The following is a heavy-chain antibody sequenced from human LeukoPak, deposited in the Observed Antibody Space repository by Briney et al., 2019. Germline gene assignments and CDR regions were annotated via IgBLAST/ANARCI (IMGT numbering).Heavy chain of an antibody. CDR3: ARDKCSGGSCYSDYYYYGMDV. V-gene: IGHV3-11*01. D-gene: IGHD2-15*01. CDR1: GFTFSDYY. CDR2: ISSSGSTI. Sequence: PGGSLRLSCAASGFTFSDYYMSWIRQAPGKGLEWVSYISSSGSTIYYADSVKGRFTISRDNAKNSLYLQMNSLRAEDTAVYYCARDKCSGGSCYSDYYYYGMDVWGQGTTVTVSS. J-gene: IGHJ6*02.